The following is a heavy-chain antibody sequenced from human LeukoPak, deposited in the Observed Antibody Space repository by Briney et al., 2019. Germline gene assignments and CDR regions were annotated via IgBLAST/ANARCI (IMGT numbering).Heavy chain of an antibody. V-gene: IGHV3-74*01. D-gene: IGHD2-2*01. CDR1: GFTFSNYW. J-gene: IGHJ4*02. CDR3: ARVESGSCSSTRCRSIDY. Sequence: PGGTLRLSCAASGFTFSNYWMHWVRQPPGKGLVWVSRINTDGSTTHYADSVKGRFTISRDNAKNTLYVQMNSLRVEDTAVYYCARVESGSCSSTRCRSIDYWGQGTLVTVSS. CDR2: INTDGSTT.